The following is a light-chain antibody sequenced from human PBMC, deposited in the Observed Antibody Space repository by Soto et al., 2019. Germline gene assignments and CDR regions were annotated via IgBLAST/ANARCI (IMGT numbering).Light chain of an antibody. Sequence: QSVLTQPASVSGSPGQSITISCTGSSSDVGGYNDFSWYQQHPGKAPKLMIYDDSKRSSGVSHRFAGSKSGNTASPTISGLQAEDEADYYCTSYASRSSPVFGGGTKLTVL. CDR1: SSDVGGYND. V-gene: IGLV2-14*01. J-gene: IGLJ3*02. CDR3: TSYASRSSPV. CDR2: DDS.